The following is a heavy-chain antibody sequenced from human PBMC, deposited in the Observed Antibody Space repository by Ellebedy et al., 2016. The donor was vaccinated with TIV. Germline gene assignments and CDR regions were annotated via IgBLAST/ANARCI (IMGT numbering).Heavy chain of an antibody. CDR1: GYTFPAYY. CDR2: INPNSGST. J-gene: IGHJ4*02. V-gene: IGHV1-2*02. Sequence: AASVQVSCKASGYTFPAYYMHWLRQAPGQGLEWMGWINPNSGSTSYAQKFQGRVTMTRETSTSTAYVELSRLRSDDTAVYYCARGAWGITLIRGVMDYWGQGTLVTVSS. CDR3: ARGAWGITLIRGVMDY. D-gene: IGHD3-10*01.